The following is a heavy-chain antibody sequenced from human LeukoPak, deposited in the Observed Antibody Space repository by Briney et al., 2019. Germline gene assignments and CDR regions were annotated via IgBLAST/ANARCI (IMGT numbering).Heavy chain of an antibody. J-gene: IGHJ4*02. CDR1: GFTVSSNY. CDR3: ARDLGSQ. V-gene: IGHV3-53*01. CDR2: IYSGGST. Sequence: GGSLRLSCAASGFTVSSNYMSWVRQAPGKGLEWVSVIYSGGSTYYADHVMGRLTISRDNSKNALYLQMNSLRAEDRAVYYCARDLGSQWGQGTLVTVSS. D-gene: IGHD3-10*01.